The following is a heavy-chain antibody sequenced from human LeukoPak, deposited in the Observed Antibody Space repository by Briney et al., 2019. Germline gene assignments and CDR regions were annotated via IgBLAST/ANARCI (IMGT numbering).Heavy chain of an antibody. D-gene: IGHD2-21*02. CDR2: ISGSGDST. CDR3: AKDRLLNCRGDCYIFDY. CDR1: GFTFSSYG. V-gene: IGHV3-23*01. Sequence: GGSLRLSCAASGFTFSSYGMSWVRQAPGKGLEWVSSISGSGDSTFYADSVKGRFSISRDNSKNTLYLQVNGLRTEDTAVYYCAKDRLLNCRGDCYIFDYWGQGTVVTVSS. J-gene: IGHJ4*02.